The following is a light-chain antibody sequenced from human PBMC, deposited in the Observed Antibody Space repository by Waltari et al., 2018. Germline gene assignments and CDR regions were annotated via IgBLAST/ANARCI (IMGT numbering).Light chain of an antibody. CDR1: SIDVGGYNY. J-gene: IGLJ1*01. CDR2: DVS. V-gene: IGLV2-14*03. Sequence: QSALTQPASVSGSPGQSITLSCTGTSIDVGGYNYVSWYQHHPGKAPKLMIFDVSSRPSGVSNRFSGSKSGNTASLTISGLQAEDEADYYCSSYTSSTTYVFGAGTKVTVL. CDR3: SSYTSSTTYV.